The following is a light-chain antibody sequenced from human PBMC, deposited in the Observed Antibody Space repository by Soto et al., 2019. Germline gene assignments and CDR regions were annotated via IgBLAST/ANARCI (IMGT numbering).Light chain of an antibody. V-gene: IGKV3-11*01. J-gene: IGKJ4*01. Sequence: EIVLRQSPATLSSSPGEGATLSYSASQSIGFSLAWYQQRPGQAPRLLIRDVSSRASGIPARFSGSGSGTDFTLTISSLEPEDSAVYYCQQRNSWPPTFGGGTKVAMK. CDR2: DVS. CDR3: QQRNSWPPT. CDR1: QSIGFS.